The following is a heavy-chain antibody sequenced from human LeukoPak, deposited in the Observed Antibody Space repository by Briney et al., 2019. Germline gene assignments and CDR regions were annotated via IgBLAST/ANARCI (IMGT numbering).Heavy chain of an antibody. J-gene: IGHJ4*02. Sequence: PGGSLRLSCAGSGFTFSSYAVSWVRQAPGKGLEWVSDIGGSGYTTYYTDSVKGRFTISRDNSKNTLFLQMNSLRDEDTALYYCARGARGTTFDYWGQGTLVTVSS. D-gene: IGHD1/OR15-1a*01. CDR2: IGGSGYTT. V-gene: IGHV3-23*01. CDR3: ARGARGTTFDY. CDR1: GFTFSSYA.